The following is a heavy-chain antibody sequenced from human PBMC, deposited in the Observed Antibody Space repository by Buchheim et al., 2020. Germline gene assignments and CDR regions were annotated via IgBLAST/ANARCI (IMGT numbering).Heavy chain of an antibody. Sequence: QVQLVESGGGVVQPGRSLRLSCAASGFTFSSYAMHWVRQAPGKGLEWVAVISYDGSNKYYADSVKGRFTISRDNSKNTLYLQMNSLRAEDTAVYYCAVLGSAAGGADYFDYWGQGTL. CDR2: ISYDGSNK. D-gene: IGHD6-13*01. J-gene: IGHJ4*02. CDR3: AVLGSAAGGADYFDY. CDR1: GFTFSSYA. V-gene: IGHV3-30-3*01.